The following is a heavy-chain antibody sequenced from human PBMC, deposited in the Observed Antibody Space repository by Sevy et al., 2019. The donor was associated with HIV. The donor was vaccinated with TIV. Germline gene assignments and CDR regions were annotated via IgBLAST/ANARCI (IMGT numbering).Heavy chain of an antibody. J-gene: IGHJ4*02. Sequence: GGSLRLSCAASGLTFSTNSMNWVRQAPGKGLEWVSYISSSSSTIYYADSVKGRFTISRDNAKNSLYLQMNSLRAEDRAVYYCASPLPFFYGSGSEEFDYWGRGTLVTVSS. CDR1: GLTFSTNS. CDR3: ASPLPFFYGSGSEEFDY. D-gene: IGHD3-10*01. CDR2: ISSSSSTI. V-gene: IGHV3-48*01.